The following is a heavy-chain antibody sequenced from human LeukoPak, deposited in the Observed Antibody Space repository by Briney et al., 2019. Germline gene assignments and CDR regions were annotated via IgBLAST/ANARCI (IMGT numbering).Heavy chain of an antibody. CDR1: GESFSGYY. V-gene: IGHV4-34*01. J-gene: IGHJ4*02. CDR3: ARGGEIVVVPAATRNFDY. D-gene: IGHD2-2*01. Sequence: SETLSLTCAVYGESFSGYYWSWIRQPPGKGLEWIGEINHSGSTNYNPSLKSRVTISVDTSKNQFSLKLSSVTAADTAVYYCARGGEIVVVPAATRNFDYWGQGTLVTVSS. CDR2: INHSGST.